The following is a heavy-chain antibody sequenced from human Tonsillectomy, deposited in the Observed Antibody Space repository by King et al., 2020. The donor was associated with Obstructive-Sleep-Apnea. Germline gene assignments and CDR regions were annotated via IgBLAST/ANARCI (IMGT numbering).Heavy chain of an antibody. V-gene: IGHV3-30*18. CDR3: AKGLHDDVGGDNWLDP. D-gene: IGHD3-16*01. CDR2: ISYDGNNK. CDR1: GFTFSNYG. Sequence: QVQLVESGGGVVQPGRSLRLSCAASGFTFSNYGMHWVRQAPGKGLEWVAVISYDGNNKFYGDSMKGRFTISRDNSKNTLFLQMNSLRAGDTAIYYCAKGLHDDVGGDNWLDPWGQGTLVTVSS. J-gene: IGHJ5*02.